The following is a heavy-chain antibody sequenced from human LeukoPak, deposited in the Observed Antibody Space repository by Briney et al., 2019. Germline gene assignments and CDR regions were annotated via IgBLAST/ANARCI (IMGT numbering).Heavy chain of an antibody. V-gene: IGHV3-7*03. J-gene: IGHJ4*02. CDR3: AKGYSKAD. D-gene: IGHD1-26*01. CDR1: GFTFSNYW. CDR2: IKGDGTEI. Sequence: PGGSLRLSCAASGFTFSNYWMNWVRQAPGKGLEWVANIKGDGTEINYVDSVKGRFTISRDNAKNSLYLQMNSLRAEDTALYYCAKGYSKADWGQGTLVTVSS.